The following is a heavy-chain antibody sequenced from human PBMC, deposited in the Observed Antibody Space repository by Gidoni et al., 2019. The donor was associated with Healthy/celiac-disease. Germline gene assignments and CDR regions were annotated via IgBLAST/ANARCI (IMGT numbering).Heavy chain of an antibody. CDR3: TTEGPAGTLDYYYYGMDV. V-gene: IGHV3-15*01. CDR2: IKSKTDGGTT. J-gene: IGHJ6*02. D-gene: IGHD1-1*01. CDR1: GFTFSNAW. Sequence: EVQLVESGGGLVKPGGSLRLSCAASGFTFSNAWMSWVRQAPGKGLEWVGRIKSKTDGGTTDYAAPVKGRFTISRDDSKNTLYLQMNSLKTEDTAVYYCTTEGPAGTLDYYYYGMDVWGQGTTVTVSS.